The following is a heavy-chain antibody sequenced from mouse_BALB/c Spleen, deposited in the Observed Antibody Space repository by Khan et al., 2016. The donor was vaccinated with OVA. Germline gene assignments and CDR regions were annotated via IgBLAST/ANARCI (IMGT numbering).Heavy chain of an antibody. CDR3: ARTARIKY. V-gene: IGHV3-2*02. CDR1: GYSITSGYG. CDR2: ISYSGNT. J-gene: IGHJ2*01. Sequence: EVQLQESGPGLVKPSQSLSLTCTVTGYSITSGYGWNWIRQFPGNKLEWMGYISYSGNTNHNPSLKSRISITRDTSKNQFFLQLNSVTTEDTATYYCARTARIKYWGQGTTLTVSS. D-gene: IGHD1-2*01.